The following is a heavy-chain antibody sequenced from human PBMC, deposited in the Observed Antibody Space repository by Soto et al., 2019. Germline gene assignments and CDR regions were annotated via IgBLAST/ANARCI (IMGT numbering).Heavy chain of an antibody. D-gene: IGHD1-26*01. J-gene: IGHJ5*02. CDR1: GYTFTNYG. CDR3: ARAIVGPTTTGWLDP. Sequence: SVKVSCKASGYTFTNYGISWVRQAPGQGLEWMGGIIPIFGTANYAQKFQGRVTITADESTSTAYMELSSLRFEDTAVYYCARAIVGPTTTGWLDPWGQGTLVTVSS. V-gene: IGHV1-69*13. CDR2: IIPIFGTA.